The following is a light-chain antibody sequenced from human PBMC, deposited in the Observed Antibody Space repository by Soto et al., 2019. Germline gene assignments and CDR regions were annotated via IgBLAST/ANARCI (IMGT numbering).Light chain of an antibody. J-gene: IGKJ1*01. V-gene: IGKV3-15*01. CDR2: GAS. CDR3: QQYNNWPSWT. CDR1: QSVSSN. Sequence: EILLTQSPATPSWSPGETAGRSCGASQSVSSNLAWYQQKPGQAPRLIIYGASTRATGIPARFSGSGSGTEFTLTISSLQSEDFAVYYCQQYNNWPSWTFGQGTKVDI.